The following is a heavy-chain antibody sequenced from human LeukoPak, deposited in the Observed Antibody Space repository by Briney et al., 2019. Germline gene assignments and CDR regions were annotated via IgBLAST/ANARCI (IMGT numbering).Heavy chain of an antibody. CDR1: GVSISSDGYF. CDR2: IHHNGST. CDR3: ARLTNYALWSGLSWFDP. D-gene: IGHD3-3*01. J-gene: IGHJ5*02. Sequence: PSQTLSLTCTVSGVSISSDGYFWSWVRQPPGKGLEWIGYIHHNGSTYYNPSLQSRVTISVDTSKSQFSLRLSSVTAADTAVFYCARLTNYALWSGLSWFDPWGQGTLVTVSS. V-gene: IGHV4-30-2*01.